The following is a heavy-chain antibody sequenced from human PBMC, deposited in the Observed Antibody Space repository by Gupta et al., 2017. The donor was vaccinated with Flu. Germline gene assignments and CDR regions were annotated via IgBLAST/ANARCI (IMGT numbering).Heavy chain of an antibody. Sequence: EVQLVESGGGLVKPGGSLRLSCAASGFTFSSYGMNWVRQAPGKGLEGVSSITSSSTYIYYADAVKGRFTISRDNAKNSLYLQMNSLRVEDTDVYYCARELTSGYVDDGGQGTLVTVSS. CDR1: GFTFSSYG. V-gene: IGHV3-21*01. D-gene: IGHD3-3*01. J-gene: IGHJ4*02. CDR2: ITSSSTYI. CDR3: ARELTSGYVDD.